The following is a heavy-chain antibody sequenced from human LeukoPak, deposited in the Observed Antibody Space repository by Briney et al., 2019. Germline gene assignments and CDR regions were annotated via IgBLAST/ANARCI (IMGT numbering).Heavy chain of an antibody. Sequence: GGSLRLSCVASGFTFSSYGMSWVRQAPGKGLEWVSGISDSGGSTYYADSVKGRFTISRDNSKNTLYLQMNSLRAEDTAVYYCASHHYYGSGSYPFDYWSQGTLVTVSS. J-gene: IGHJ4*02. CDR1: GFTFSSYG. V-gene: IGHV3-23*01. CDR3: ASHHYYGSGSYPFDY. D-gene: IGHD3-10*01. CDR2: ISDSGGST.